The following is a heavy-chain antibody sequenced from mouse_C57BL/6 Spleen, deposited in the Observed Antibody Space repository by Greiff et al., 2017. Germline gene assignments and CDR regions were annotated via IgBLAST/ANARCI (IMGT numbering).Heavy chain of an antibody. Sequence: DVKLVESGGGLVQPGGSLSLSCAASGFTFTDYYMSWVRQPPGKALEWLGFIRNKANGYTTEYSASVKGRFTISRDNSQSIIYLQMNALRAEDSATYYCARYYYGSSYDYAMDYWGQGTSVTVSS. CDR2: IRNKANGYTT. D-gene: IGHD1-1*01. V-gene: IGHV7-3*01. CDR3: ARYYYGSSYDYAMDY. J-gene: IGHJ4*01. CDR1: GFTFTDYY.